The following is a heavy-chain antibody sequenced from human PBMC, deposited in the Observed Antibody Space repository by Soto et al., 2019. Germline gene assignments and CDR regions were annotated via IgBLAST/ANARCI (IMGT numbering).Heavy chain of an antibody. D-gene: IGHD3-22*01. V-gene: IGHV4-59*12. CDR1: GRSITSYY. CDR2: IYDNGIT. Sequence: QVVLQESGPGLVKPSETLSLTCSVSGRSITSYYWSWVRQPPGKGLEWIGYIYDNGITSQNPSLKSRVNVSADTSQNQVSLKLTSVTGADTAVYYCARTYDSNGYANEFDAWGQGILVTVTS. CDR3: ARTYDSNGYANEFDA. J-gene: IGHJ4*02.